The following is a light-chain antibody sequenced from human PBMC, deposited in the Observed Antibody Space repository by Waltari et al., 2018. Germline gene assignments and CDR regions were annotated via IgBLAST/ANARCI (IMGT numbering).Light chain of an antibody. CDR3: QKYDRLPAT. CDR2: GTS. Sequence: EIVTKQSAGTLSLSPGKSGPPSSRTRPSVSSFLAWYQQKPGQAPRLLIYGTSTRATGIPDRFSGSGSGTDFSLTISRLEPEDFAVYYCQKYDRLPATFGQGTKVEIK. CDR1: PSVSSF. J-gene: IGKJ1*01. V-gene: IGKV3-20*01.